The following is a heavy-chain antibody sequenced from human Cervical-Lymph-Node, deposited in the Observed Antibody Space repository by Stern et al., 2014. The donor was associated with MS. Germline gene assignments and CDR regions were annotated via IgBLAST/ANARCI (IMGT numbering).Heavy chain of an antibody. CDR2: ISSNGGST. D-gene: IGHD2-21*02. J-gene: IGHJ2*01. CDR1: GFTFSSYA. Sequence: QLVESGGGLVQPGGSLRLSCAASGFTFSSYAMHWVRQAPGKGLEYDSVISSNGGSTYYANSVKGRFPSSRDNSKNTLYLHMGSLRVEDMAVYYCARGVTYCGGDCYGWYFDLWGRGTLVTVSS. CDR3: ARGVTYCGGDCYGWYFDL. V-gene: IGHV3-64*01.